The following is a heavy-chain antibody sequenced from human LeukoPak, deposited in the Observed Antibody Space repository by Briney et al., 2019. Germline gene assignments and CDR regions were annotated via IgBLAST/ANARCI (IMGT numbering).Heavy chain of an antibody. CDR3: AVGYSYGSHQVDAFDI. CDR2: IYYSGST. D-gene: IGHD5-18*01. J-gene: IGHJ3*02. CDR1: GGSISSGGYY. V-gene: IGHV4-31*03. Sequence: SQTLSLTCTVSGGSISSGGYYWSWIRQHPGKGPVWIGYIYYSGSTYYNPSLKSRVTTSVDTSKNQFSLKLSSVTAADTAVYYCAVGYSYGSHQVDAFDIWGQGTMVTVSS.